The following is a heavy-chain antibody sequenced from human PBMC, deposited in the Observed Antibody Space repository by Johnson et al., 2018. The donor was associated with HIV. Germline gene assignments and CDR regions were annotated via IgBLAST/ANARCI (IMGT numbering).Heavy chain of an antibody. CDR1: GFTFSSYA. CDR2: MSYDGSNH. Sequence: QVQLVESGGGVVQPGMSLRVSCAASGFTFSSYAMHWVRQAPGRGLEWVAVMSYDGSNHYYADSVTGRFTISRDNSKNTLYLQMNSLRAEDTATYYCARDLDLREDLAFDIWGQGTMVTVSS. D-gene: IGHD1-1*01. J-gene: IGHJ3*02. V-gene: IGHV3-30*04. CDR3: ARDLDLREDLAFDI.